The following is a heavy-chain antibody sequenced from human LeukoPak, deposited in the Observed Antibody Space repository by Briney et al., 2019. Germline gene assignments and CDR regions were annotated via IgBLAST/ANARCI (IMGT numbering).Heavy chain of an antibody. CDR1: GGSFSGYY. CDR3: ARDLGADISGYAFDI. Sequence: SETLSLTCAVYGGSFSGYYWSWIRQPPGKGLEWIGEINHSGSTNYNPSLKSRVTISVDTSKNQFSLKLSSVTAADTAVYYCARDLGADISGYAFDIWGQGTMVTVSS. J-gene: IGHJ3*02. CDR2: INHSGST. D-gene: IGHD3-22*01. V-gene: IGHV4-34*01.